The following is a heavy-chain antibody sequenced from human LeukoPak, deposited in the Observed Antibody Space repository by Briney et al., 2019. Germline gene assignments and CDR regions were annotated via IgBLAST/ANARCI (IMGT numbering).Heavy chain of an antibody. V-gene: IGHV3-23*01. CDR1: GFTFRSYA. D-gene: IGHD2-15*01. CDR2: ISGSGGST. CDR3: AINGLHSPFDP. J-gene: IGHJ5*02. Sequence: PGGSLRLSCAASGFTFRSYAMSWVRQAPVKELEWVSAISGSGGSTYYADSVKGRFTISRDNSKNTLYLQMNSLRAEDTAVYYCAINGLHSPFDPWGQGTLVTVSS.